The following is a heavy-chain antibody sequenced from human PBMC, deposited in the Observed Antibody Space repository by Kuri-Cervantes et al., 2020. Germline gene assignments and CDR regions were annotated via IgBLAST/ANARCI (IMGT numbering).Heavy chain of an antibody. CDR1: GFNIKDYD. J-gene: IGHJ6*02. D-gene: IGHD4-11*01. CDR2: IDPANGKT. CDR3: ATSGVDY. Sequence: LQESGAELVRPGASVKLSCTASGFNIKDYDMHWVKQRPEQGLEWIGRIDPANGKTKYNPKFQGKATITADTSSNTAYLQLSSLTSEDTAIYYCATSGVDYWGQGTTLTVSS. V-gene: IGHV1/OR15-2*02.